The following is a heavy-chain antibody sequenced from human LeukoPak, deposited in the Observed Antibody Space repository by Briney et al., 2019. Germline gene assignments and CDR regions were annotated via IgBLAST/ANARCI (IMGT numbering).Heavy chain of an antibody. CDR3: AKAHPGD. D-gene: IGHD7-27*01. J-gene: IGHJ4*02. Sequence: GGSLRVSCAASGFTFSGYGMHWVRQAPGKGVEGVAFIRYDGSNKYYADSVKGRFTISRHNSKNTLYLQMDSLRAEDTAVYYCAKAHPGDWGQGTLVTVSS. V-gene: IGHV3-30*02. CDR1: GFTFSGYG. CDR2: IRYDGSNK.